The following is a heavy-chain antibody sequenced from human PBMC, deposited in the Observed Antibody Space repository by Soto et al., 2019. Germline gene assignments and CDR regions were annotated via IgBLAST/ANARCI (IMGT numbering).Heavy chain of an antibody. Sequence: PSETLSLTRTVSGDSISSYDWSWIRQPPGKGLEWIGYIYYSGSTNYNPSLKSRVTISVDTSKNQFSLKLSSVTAADTAVYYCARRVYSSSSGWFDSWGQGTLVTVSS. V-gene: IGHV4-59*08. D-gene: IGHD6-6*01. CDR2: IYYSGST. CDR3: ARRVYSSSSGWFDS. CDR1: GDSISSYD. J-gene: IGHJ5*01.